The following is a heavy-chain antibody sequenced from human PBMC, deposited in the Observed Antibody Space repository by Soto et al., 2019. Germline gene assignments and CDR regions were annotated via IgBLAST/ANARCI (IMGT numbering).Heavy chain of an antibody. J-gene: IGHJ5*02. D-gene: IGHD3-3*01. CDR1: GYTFTSYG. CDR3: ARLEMYDFWSGYKVDP. V-gene: IGHV1-18*01. Sequence: ASVEVSCKASGYTFTSYGISWVRQAPGQGLEWMGWISAYNGNTNYAQKLQGRVTMTTDTSTSTAYMELRSLRSDDTAVYYCARLEMYDFWSGYKVDPWGEGTLLTVST. CDR2: ISAYNGNT.